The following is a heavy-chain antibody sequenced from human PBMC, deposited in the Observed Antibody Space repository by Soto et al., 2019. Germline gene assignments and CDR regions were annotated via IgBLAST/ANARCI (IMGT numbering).Heavy chain of an antibody. CDR3: ASTKYDSSAYYYWYLGL. CDR2: IIPIFGTA. Sequence: QVELVQSGAEVKKPGSSVKVSCQASEDTFRNYAISWVRQAPGQGLEWMGGIIPIFGTANNARKFHGRVTITADTSANTVYLELSGLRSEDTAVYYCASTKYDSSAYYYWYLGLWGRGTLVTVSS. J-gene: IGHJ2*01. V-gene: IGHV1-69*06. CDR1: EDTFRNYA. D-gene: IGHD3-22*01.